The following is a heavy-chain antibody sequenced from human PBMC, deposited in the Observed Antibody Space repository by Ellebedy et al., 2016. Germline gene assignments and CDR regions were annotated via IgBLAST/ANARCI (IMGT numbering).Heavy chain of an antibody. CDR2: IYGNDDK. J-gene: IGHJ4*02. CDR1: GFSLNTNEVC. D-gene: IGHD4-11*01. V-gene: IGHV2-5*01. CDR3: AYRTTDTSVDY. Sequence: SGPTLVKPTQTLTLTCTFSGFSLNTNEVCVGWVRQPPGKALEWLTFIYGNDDKRYSLSLKSRLTITKDTSKNQVVLTMTNMDPVDTATYYCAYRTTDTSVDYWGQGLLVTVSS.